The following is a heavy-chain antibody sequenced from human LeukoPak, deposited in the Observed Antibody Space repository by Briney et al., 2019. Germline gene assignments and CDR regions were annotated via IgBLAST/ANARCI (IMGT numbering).Heavy chain of an antibody. D-gene: IGHD4-23*01. J-gene: IGHJ4*02. Sequence: SETLSLTCTVSGGSISSNNYYWGWIRQPPGKGLEWIGYIYYSGSTYYNPSLKSRVTISVDTSKNQFSLKLSSVTAADTAVYYCARYGGNSVGNYYFDYWGQGTLVTVSS. CDR1: GGSISSNNYY. CDR2: IYYSGST. V-gene: IGHV4-30-4*02. CDR3: ARYGGNSVGNYYFDY.